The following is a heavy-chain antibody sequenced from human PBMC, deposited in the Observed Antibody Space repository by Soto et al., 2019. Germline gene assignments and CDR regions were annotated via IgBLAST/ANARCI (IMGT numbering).Heavy chain of an antibody. V-gene: IGHV1-46*01. CDR2: INPSGGIT. D-gene: IGHD3-3*01. CDR3: ARRSIFTWSDAFDI. J-gene: IGHJ3*02. CDR1: GYTFTSYY. Sequence: QVELVQSGAEVKKPGASVKVSCKAAGYTFTSYYMHWVRQAPGQGLEWMGFINPSGGITTYAQKFQARVTMTSDTSTSTVYMELRTQKSEDTAVYYCARRSIFTWSDAFDIWGQGTMVTVSA.